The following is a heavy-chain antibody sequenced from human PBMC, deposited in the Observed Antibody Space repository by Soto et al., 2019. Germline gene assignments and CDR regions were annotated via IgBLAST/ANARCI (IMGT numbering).Heavy chain of an antibody. CDR3: ARDPWAANY. J-gene: IGHJ4*02. CDR1: GFTVSTKY. V-gene: IGHV3-66*01. CDR2: IYSGGST. D-gene: IGHD3-16*01. Sequence: VQLVESGGGLVQPGGSLRLSCAASGFTVSTKYMSWVRQAPGKGLEWVSVIYSGGSTFYADSVRGRITISRDNSKNTVNLQKNSLRAEHTAVYYCARDPWAANYWGQGTLVTDS.